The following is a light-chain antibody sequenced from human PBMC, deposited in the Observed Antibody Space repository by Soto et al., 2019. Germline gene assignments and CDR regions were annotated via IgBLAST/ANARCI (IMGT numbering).Light chain of an antibody. CDR3: QQGTSFPRT. CDR1: QHVSNW. V-gene: IGKV1-12*01. Sequence: DIQMTQSPSSVSASVGDTVVISCRASQHVSNWLAWYQQKPGEAPTLLIYTTSTLQSGVPSRFIGRGSGTHFALPISRLQPEDFATYYCQQGTSFPRTFGGGTKVEVK. CDR2: TTS. J-gene: IGKJ4*01.